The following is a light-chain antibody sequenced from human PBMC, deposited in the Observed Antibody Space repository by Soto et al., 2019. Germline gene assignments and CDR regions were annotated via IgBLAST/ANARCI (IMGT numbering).Light chain of an antibody. CDR1: QGISNY. Sequence: DIQMTQSPSSLSASVGDRVTITCRASQGISNYLAWYQQKPGKVPKLLIYAASTLQDGIPSRFSGSGSGTDFTLTIRGLQPEDFATYYCQQGYSTITFGQGTRLEIK. CDR2: AAS. CDR3: QQGYSTIT. J-gene: IGKJ5*01. V-gene: IGKV1-39*01.